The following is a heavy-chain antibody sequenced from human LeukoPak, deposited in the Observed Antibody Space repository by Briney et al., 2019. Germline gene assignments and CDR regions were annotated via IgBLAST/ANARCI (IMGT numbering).Heavy chain of an antibody. CDR1: GFTFSSYI. CDR2: ISSSSSYI. J-gene: IGHJ4*02. D-gene: IGHD1-26*01. Sequence: GGSPRLSCAASGFTFSSYIMNWVRQAPGKGLEWVSSISSSSSYIYYADSVKGRFTISRDNAKNSLYLQMNSLRAEDTAVYYCARAGGSHGTFDYWGQGTLVTVSS. V-gene: IGHV3-21*01. CDR3: ARAGGSHGTFDY.